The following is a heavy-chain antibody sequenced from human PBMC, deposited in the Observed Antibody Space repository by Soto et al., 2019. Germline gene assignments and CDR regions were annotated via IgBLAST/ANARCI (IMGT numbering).Heavy chain of an antibody. D-gene: IGHD3-10*01. CDR3: ATSYGSGYRAFDY. V-gene: IGHV1-69*04. Sequence: QVQLVQSGAEGKRPGSSVKVSCKASGDTFNFYSINWVRQAPGLGLEWMGRVNPIVSMSNYAQRFQGRVTMTADNSTSTAYMELSGLRSEDTAIYYCATSYGSGYRAFDYWGQGALVTVSS. CDR1: GDTFNFYS. CDR2: VNPIVSMS. J-gene: IGHJ4*02.